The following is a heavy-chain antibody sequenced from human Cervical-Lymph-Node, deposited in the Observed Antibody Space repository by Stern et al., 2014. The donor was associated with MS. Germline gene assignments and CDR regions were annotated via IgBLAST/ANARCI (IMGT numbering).Heavy chain of an antibody. D-gene: IGHD3-3*01. V-gene: IGHV3-72*01. CDR3: AGAIFGVGNGMDV. J-gene: IGHJ6*02. Sequence: MQLVQYGGGLVQPGGALRLSCADSGFTFSDHYRDWVSQDPGKGLERGGRSRNKANSYTTEYDESVKGRFTISIDDSKNSLYLQMNSLKTEDTVVYYCAGAIFGVGNGMDVWGQGTTVTVSS. CDR2: SRNKANSYTT. CDR1: GFTFSDHY.